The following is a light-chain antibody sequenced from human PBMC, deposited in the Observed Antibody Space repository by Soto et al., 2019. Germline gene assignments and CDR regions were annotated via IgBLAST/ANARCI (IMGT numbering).Light chain of an antibody. CDR2: DDS. Sequence: SYELTQPPSVSVALGQTARITCGGNNIGRKAVHWYQHNPGQAPVLVVYDDSDRPLGIPVRFSGSNSGNTATLTISSVEAGDEADYYCQVWDSNFDHMVFGGGTKLTVL. V-gene: IGLV3-21*02. CDR1: NIGRKA. CDR3: QVWDSNFDHMV. J-gene: IGLJ2*01.